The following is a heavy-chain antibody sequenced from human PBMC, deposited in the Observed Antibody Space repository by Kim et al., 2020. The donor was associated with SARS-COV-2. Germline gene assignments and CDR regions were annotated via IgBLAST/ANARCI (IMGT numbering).Heavy chain of an antibody. CDR3: ARVGNFDWLLGHTYYYYGMDV. D-gene: IGHD3-9*01. V-gene: IGHV7-4-1*02. CDR2: INTNTGNP. J-gene: IGHJ6*02. CDR1: GYTFTSYA. Sequence: ASVKVSCKASGYTFTSYAMNWVRQAPGQGLEWMGWINTNTGNPTYAQGFTGRFVFSLDTSVSTAYLQISSLKAEDTAVYYSARVGNFDWLLGHTYYYYGMDVWGQGTTVTVSS.